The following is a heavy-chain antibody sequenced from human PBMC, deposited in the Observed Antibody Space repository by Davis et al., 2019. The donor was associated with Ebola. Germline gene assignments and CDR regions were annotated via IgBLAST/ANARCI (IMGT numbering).Heavy chain of an antibody. V-gene: IGHV4-34*01. J-gene: IGHJ4*02. CDR3: ARGRVRAVAGFDY. CDR1: GGSFSGYY. D-gene: IGHD6-19*01. CDR2: INHSGST. Sequence: PSETLSLTCAVYGGSFSGYYWSWIRQPPGKGLEWIGEINHSGSTNYNPSLKSRVTISVDTSKNQFSLKLSSVTAADTAVYYCARGRVRAVAGFDYWGQGTLVTVSS.